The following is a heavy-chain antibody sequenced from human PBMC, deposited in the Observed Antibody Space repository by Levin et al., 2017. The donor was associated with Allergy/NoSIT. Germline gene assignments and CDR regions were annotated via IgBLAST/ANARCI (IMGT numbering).Heavy chain of an antibody. CDR2: IWNDGSNK. CDR3: ATDGGPGDSWYMGY. V-gene: IGHV3-33*03. CDR1: GFTFSSYG. J-gene: IGHJ4*02. Sequence: GESLKISCAASGFTFSSYGMHWVRQAPGKGLEWVAVIWNDGSNKYYADSVKGRFTISRDNSKNTLYLQMNSLRAEDTAVYYCATDGGPGDSWYMGYWGQGTLVTVSS. D-gene: IGHD6-13*01.